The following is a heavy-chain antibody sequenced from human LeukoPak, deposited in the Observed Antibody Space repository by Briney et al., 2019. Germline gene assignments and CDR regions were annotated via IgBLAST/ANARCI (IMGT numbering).Heavy chain of an antibody. D-gene: IGHD3-10*01. J-gene: IGHJ5*02. V-gene: IGHV4-59*01. Sequence: SETLSLTCTVSGGSISSYYWSWIRQPPGKGLEWIGYIYYSGSTNYNPSLKSRVTISVDTSKNQFSLKLSSVTAADTAVYYCAIGGGSGSYPNWFDPWGQGTLVTVSS. CDR2: IYYSGST. CDR1: GGSISSYY. CDR3: AIGGGSGSYPNWFDP.